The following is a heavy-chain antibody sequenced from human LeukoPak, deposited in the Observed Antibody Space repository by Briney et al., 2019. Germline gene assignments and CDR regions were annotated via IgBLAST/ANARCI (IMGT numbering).Heavy chain of an antibody. J-gene: IGHJ4*02. CDR2: ISSSSSTI. Sequence: GGSLRLSCAASGFTFSSYCMNWVRQAPGKGLEWVSYISSSSSTIYYADSVEGRFTISRDNAKNSLYMQMTSLRAEDTAVYYCARGPYYYDSSGYLIDYWGQGTLVTVSS. D-gene: IGHD3-22*01. V-gene: IGHV3-48*04. CDR1: GFTFSSYC. CDR3: ARGPYYYDSSGYLIDY.